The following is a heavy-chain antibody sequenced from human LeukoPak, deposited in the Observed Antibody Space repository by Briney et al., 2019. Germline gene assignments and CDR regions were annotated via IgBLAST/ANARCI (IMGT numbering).Heavy chain of an antibody. CDR2: IYYSGST. CDR1: GGSISSYY. D-gene: IGHD3-9*01. J-gene: IGHJ4*02. V-gene: IGHV4-59*01. Sequence: SETLSLTCTVSGGSISSYYWSWIRQPPGKGLEWIGYIYYSGSTNYNPSLKSRVTISVDTSKNQFSPKLSSVTAADTAVYYCARGLRYFDWLNIWGQGTLVTVSS. CDR3: ARGLRYFDWLNI.